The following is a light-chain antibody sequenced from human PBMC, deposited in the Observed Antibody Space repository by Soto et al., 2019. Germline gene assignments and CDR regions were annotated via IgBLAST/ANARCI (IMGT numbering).Light chain of an antibody. V-gene: IGKV1-39*01. CDR2: AAT. CDR3: QQNFNFHRT. Sequence: DIQLTQSPSSLSASVWDRVTITCRSSQTIDTYLNWYQHKPGTAPKVLIYAATYLQNGVPSRFSGTGSGADFTLTISSLQPEDFATYYCQQNFNFHRTFDQGTKVDIK. J-gene: IGKJ1*01. CDR1: QTIDTY.